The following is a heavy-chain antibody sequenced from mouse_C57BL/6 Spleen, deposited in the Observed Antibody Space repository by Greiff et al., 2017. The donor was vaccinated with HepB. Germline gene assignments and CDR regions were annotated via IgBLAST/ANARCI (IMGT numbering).Heavy chain of an antibody. J-gene: IGHJ4*01. CDR3: ARDYYGSSPYYYAMDY. CDR1: GFTFSSYT. V-gene: IGHV5-9*01. D-gene: IGHD1-1*01. CDR2: ISGGGGNT. Sequence: EVQLVESGGGLVKPGGSLKLSCAASGFTFSSYTMSWVRQTPEKRLEWVATISGGGGNTYYPDSVKGRVTISRDNAKNTLYLQMSSLRSEDTALYYGARDYYGSSPYYYAMDYWGQGTSVTVSS.